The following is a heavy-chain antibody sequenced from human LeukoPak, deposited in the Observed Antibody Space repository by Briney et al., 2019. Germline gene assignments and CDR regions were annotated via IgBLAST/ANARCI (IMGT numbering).Heavy chain of an antibody. D-gene: IGHD6-13*01. V-gene: IGHV4-39*07. J-gene: IGHJ5*02. CDR1: GGSISTSNYY. Sequence: SETLSLTGTVSGGSISTSNYYWGWIRQPPGKGLEWIGNIFYSGSTYYSPSVKSRVTISLDTSRNQFSLKLNSVTAADTAVYYCARLVVSSSWYGWRNWFDPWGQGTLVTVSS. CDR3: ARLVVSSSWYGWRNWFDP. CDR2: IFYSGST.